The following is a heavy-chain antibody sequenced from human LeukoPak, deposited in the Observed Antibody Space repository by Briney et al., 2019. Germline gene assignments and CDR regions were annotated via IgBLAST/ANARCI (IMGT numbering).Heavy chain of an antibody. Sequence: PSETLSLTCTVPGGSIRSGTYYWASIRQSPGKGLEWIGSIYNSASTYYNPSFKSRVTLSVDTSRNQFSPKVRSVTAAVTGMYYCATSKRLITTAGFFDPWCQGTLVIVSS. D-gene: IGHD3-22*01. CDR2: IYNSAST. J-gene: IGHJ5*02. CDR3: ATSKRLITTAGFFDP. V-gene: IGHV4-39*01. CDR1: GGSIRSGTYY.